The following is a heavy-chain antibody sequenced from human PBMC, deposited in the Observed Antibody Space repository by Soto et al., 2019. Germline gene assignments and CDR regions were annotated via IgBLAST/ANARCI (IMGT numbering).Heavy chain of an antibody. CDR3: ARDAPGAAPY. D-gene: IGHD6-13*01. J-gene: IGHJ4*02. CDR2: INYRGTT. Sequence: QVQLQESGPGLVKPSQTLSLTCTVSGGPVINGDSYLNWIRQHPEKGLEWMGYINYRGTTNYNAALKSRILISVDTSKNQFSLRLTSVTAADTAVCYCARDAPGAAPYWGQGTLVTVSS. V-gene: IGHV4-31*03. CDR1: GGPVINGDSY.